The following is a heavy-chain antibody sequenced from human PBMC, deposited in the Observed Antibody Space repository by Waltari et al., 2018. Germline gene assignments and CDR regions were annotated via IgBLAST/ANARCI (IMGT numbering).Heavy chain of an antibody. V-gene: IGHV3-33*01. D-gene: IGHD3-9*01. J-gene: IGHJ4*02. CDR3: AREWLDWSDY. CDR2: IWYDGSNK. CDR1: GFTLSSYG. Sequence: QVKRVESGEGGVQPGRSVRLSCAASGFTLSSYGMHWVRPAPGKGLEWVAVIWYDGSNKYYADSVKGRFTISRDNSKNTLYLQMNSLRAEDTAVYYCAREWLDWSDYWGQGTLVTVSS.